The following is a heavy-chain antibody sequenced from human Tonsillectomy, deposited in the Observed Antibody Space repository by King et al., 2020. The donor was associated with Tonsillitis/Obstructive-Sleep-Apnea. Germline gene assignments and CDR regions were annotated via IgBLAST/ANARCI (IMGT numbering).Heavy chain of an antibody. D-gene: IGHD2-15*01. Sequence: VQLQESGPGLVKPSETLSLTCTVSGGSVSSSSYYWSWIRQPPGKGLEWIAYIYYSGSTNYNPSLKSRVTISVDMSKNQFSLRLSSVTAADTAGYYCARTGYCSGGSCYFSSFDYWGQGNLVTVSS. CDR3: ARTGYCSGGSCYFSSFDY. J-gene: IGHJ4*02. CDR1: GGSVSSSSYY. CDR2: IYYSGST. V-gene: IGHV4-61*01.